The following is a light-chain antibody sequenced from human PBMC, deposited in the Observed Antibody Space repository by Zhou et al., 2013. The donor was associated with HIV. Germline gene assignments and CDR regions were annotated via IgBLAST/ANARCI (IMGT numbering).Light chain of an antibody. CDR3: QQYNSYSWT. V-gene: IGKV1-13*02. Sequence: IHLTQSPSSLSPSIGDRVTITCRASQGISRALAWYQQKPGKAPKLLIYKASSLESGVPSRFSGSGSGTEFTLTISSLQPDDFATYYCQQYNSYSWTFGQGTKGGNQT. CDR1: QGISRA. J-gene: IGKJ1*01. CDR2: KAS.